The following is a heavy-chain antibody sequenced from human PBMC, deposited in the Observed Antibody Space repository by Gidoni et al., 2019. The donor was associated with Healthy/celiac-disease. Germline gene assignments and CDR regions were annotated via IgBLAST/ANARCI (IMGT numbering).Heavy chain of an antibody. Sequence: EVQLVESGGGLLQPCRSLILSFAASGFTFDDYAMHWVRQAPGKGLEWVSGISWNSGSRGYAESVKGRFTISREKAKKSLYLQMNSLRAEETALYYCAKDESASGIFDYWGQGTLVTVSP. J-gene: IGHJ4*02. D-gene: IGHD1-1*01. CDR3: AKDESASGIFDY. V-gene: IGHV3-9*01. CDR1: GFTFDDYA. CDR2: ISWNSGSR.